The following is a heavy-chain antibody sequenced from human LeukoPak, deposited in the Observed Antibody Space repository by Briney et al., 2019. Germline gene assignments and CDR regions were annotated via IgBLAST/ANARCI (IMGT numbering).Heavy chain of an antibody. J-gene: IGHJ4*02. CDR2: ISGRDGST. V-gene: IGHV3-23*01. D-gene: IGHD6-6*01. Sequence: GGSLRLSCAASGFTFSSYAMSWVRQAPGKGLEWVSAISGRDGSTYYADSVKGRFTISRDNSKNTLYLQMNSLRGEDTAVYYCVKERGYSSSSFDYWGQGTLVTVSS. CDR3: VKERGYSSSSFDY. CDR1: GFTFSSYA.